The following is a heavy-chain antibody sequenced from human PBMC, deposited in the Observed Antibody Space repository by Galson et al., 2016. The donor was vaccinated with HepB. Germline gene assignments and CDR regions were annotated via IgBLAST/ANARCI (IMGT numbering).Heavy chain of an antibody. V-gene: IGHV3-7*04. CDR3: TRYFDL. J-gene: IGHJ2*01. CDR2: IKKDGSEI. CDR1: GFTLGNYW. Sequence: SLRLSCAASGFTLGNYWMNWARRAPGKGLEWLANIKKDGSEINYVDSVKGRFTISRDNAKNSLYLQMNSLRAEDTALYYCTRYFDLWGRGTQVTVSS.